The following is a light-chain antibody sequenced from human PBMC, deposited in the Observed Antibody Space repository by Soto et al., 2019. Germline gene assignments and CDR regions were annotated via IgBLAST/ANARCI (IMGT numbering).Light chain of an antibody. V-gene: IGKV3-15*01. CDR3: QQYNNWPGT. CDR1: QSVSSN. CDR2: GAS. J-gene: IGKJ1*01. Sequence: EIVMTQSPATLSVSPGERATLSCRAGQSVSSNLAWYQQKPGQAPRLLSYGASTRATAIPARFSGSGSGTEFTLTISSLQSEDFAVYYCQQYNNWPGTFGQGTKVDIK.